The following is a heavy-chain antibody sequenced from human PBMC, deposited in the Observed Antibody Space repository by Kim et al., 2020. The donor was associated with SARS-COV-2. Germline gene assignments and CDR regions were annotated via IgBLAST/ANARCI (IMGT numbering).Heavy chain of an antibody. D-gene: IGHD3-10*01. CDR2: FDPEDGET. Sequence: ASVKVSCKVSGYTLTELSMHWVRQAPGKGLEWMGGFDPEDGETIYAQKFQGRVTMTEDTSTDTAYMELSSLRSEDTAVYYCATDPIYYYGSGTYGGDYWGQGTLVTVSS. V-gene: IGHV1-24*01. J-gene: IGHJ4*02. CDR3: ATDPIYYYGSGTYGGDY. CDR1: GYTLTELS.